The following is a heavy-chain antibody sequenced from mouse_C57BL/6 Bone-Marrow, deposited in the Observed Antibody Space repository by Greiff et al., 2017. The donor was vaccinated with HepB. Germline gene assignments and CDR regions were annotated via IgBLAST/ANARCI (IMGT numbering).Heavy chain of an antibody. CDR1: GYKFTDYN. CDR2: INPNNGGT. V-gene: IGHV1-18*01. J-gene: IGHJ2*01. Sequence: EVQLVESGPELVKPGASVKMSCKASGYKFTDYNMHWVKQSHGKSLEWIGDINPNNGGTSYNQKFKGKATLTVDKSSSTAYMELRSLTSEDSAVYYCARSDLYYFDYWGQGTTLTVSS. CDR3: ARSDLYYFDY.